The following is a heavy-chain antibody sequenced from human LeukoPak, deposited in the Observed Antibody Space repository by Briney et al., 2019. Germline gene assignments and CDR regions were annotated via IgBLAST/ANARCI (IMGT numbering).Heavy chain of an antibody. V-gene: IGHV3-23*01. CDR2: ISGNGDYT. J-gene: IGHJ6*03. D-gene: IGHD6-19*01. CDR1: GFTFNTYG. Sequence: PGGSVRLSCAASGFTFNTYGMSWVRQAPGKGLDWVSAISGNGDYTYYADSVRGRFTISRDNSRTTLFLQMNSLRAEDTALYYCAKLPQAGGDYYYIDVWGKGTTVTVSS. CDR3: AKLPQAGGDYYYIDV.